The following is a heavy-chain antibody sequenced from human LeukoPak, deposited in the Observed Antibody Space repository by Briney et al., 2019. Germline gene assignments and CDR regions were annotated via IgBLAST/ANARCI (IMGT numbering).Heavy chain of an antibody. CDR3: ARAEHYDFWSGYYGRPNENYYYYMGV. V-gene: IGHV1-69*05. CDR1: GGTFSSYA. D-gene: IGHD3-3*01. Sequence: SVKVSCKASGGTFSSYAISWVRQAPGQGLEWMGGIIPIFGTANYAQKFQGRVTITTDESTSTAYMELSSLRSEDTAVYYCARAEHYDFWSGYYGRPNENYYYYMGVWGKGTTVTVSS. CDR2: IIPIFGTA. J-gene: IGHJ6*03.